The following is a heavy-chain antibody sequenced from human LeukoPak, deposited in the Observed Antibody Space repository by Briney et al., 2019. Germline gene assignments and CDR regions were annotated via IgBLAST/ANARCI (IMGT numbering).Heavy chain of an antibody. Sequence: PSETLSLTCTVSGGSISSYYWSWIRQPPVKGLEWIGYIYYSGSTNYNPSLKSRVTISVDTSKNQFSLKLSSVTAADTAVYYCARVYYDILTGSMNWFDPWGQGTLVTVSS. V-gene: IGHV4-59*01. CDR1: GGSISSYY. D-gene: IGHD3-9*01. J-gene: IGHJ5*02. CDR2: IYYSGST. CDR3: ARVYYDILTGSMNWFDP.